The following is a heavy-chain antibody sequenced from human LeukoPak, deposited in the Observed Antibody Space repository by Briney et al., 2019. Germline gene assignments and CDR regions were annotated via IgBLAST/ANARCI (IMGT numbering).Heavy chain of an antibody. J-gene: IGHJ6*03. Sequence: SQTLSLTCTVSGGSISSGSYYWSWIRQPAGKGLEWIGRIYTSGSTNYNPSLKSRVTISVDTSRNQFSLKLSSVTAADTAVYYCARGNSGYDLHYYYYYMDVWGKGTTVTISS. CDR2: IYTSGST. CDR1: GGSISSGSYY. V-gene: IGHV4-61*02. D-gene: IGHD5-12*01. CDR3: ARGNSGYDLHYYYYYMDV.